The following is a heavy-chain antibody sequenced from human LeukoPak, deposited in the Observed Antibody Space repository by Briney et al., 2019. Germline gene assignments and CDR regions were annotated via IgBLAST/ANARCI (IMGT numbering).Heavy chain of an antibody. D-gene: IGHD3-10*01. J-gene: IGHJ4*02. V-gene: IGHV4-59*01. CDR2: IYYSGST. CDR3: AKAAKFYYGSQTYYYFDY. Sequence: SETLSLTCTVSGGSISSYYWSWIRQPPGKGLEWIGYIYYSGSTNYNPSLKSRVTISVDTSKNQFSLKLRSVTAADTAVYYCAKAAKFYYGSQTYYYFDYWGQGILVTVSS. CDR1: GGSISSYY.